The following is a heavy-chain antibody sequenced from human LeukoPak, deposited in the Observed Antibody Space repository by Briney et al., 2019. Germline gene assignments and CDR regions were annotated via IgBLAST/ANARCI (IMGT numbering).Heavy chain of an antibody. V-gene: IGHV3-21*01. CDR1: GFTFSNAW. CDR3: ARGPSGYHNT. D-gene: IGHD5-12*01. CDR2: ISSSSGYI. Sequence: GGSLRLSCAASGFTFSNAWMSWVRQAPGKGLEWVSYISSSSGYIYYADSVKGRFTISRDNAKNSLYLQMNSLRAEDTAVYYCARGPSGYHNTGGQGTLVTVSS. J-gene: IGHJ4*02.